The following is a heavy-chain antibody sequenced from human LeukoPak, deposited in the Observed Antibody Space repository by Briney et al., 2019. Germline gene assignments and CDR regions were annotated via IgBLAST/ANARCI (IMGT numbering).Heavy chain of an antibody. CDR1: GFTFSSYA. J-gene: IGHJ4*02. CDR3: AKSRHSYGVFDY. Sequence: GASLRLSCAASGFTFSSYAMSWVRQAPGKGLEWVSAISGSGGSTYYADSVKGRFTISRDNSKNTLYLQMNSLRAEDTAVYYCAKSRHSYGVFDYWGQGTLVTVSS. D-gene: IGHD5-18*01. CDR2: ISGSGGST. V-gene: IGHV3-23*01.